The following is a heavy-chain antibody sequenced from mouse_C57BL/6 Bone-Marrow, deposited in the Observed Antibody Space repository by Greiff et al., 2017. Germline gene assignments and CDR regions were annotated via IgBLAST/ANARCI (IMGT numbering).Heavy chain of an antibody. CDR3: ARGGDYYAMDY. J-gene: IGHJ4*01. V-gene: IGHV1-63*01. CDR1: GFNFTNYW. CDR2: IYPGGGYT. Sequence: QVHVKQSGAELVRPGTSVKMSCTASGFNFTNYWIGWAKQRPEHGLEWIGDIYPGGGYTHYNEKFKGKATLTADTSSSTAYMQFSSLTSENSAIYDGARGGDYYAMDYWGQGTSVTVSS.